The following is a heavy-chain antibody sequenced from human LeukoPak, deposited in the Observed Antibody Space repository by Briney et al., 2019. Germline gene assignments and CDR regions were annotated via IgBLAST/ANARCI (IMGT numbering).Heavy chain of an antibody. CDR1: GFTFSSYA. V-gene: IGHV3-23*01. Sequence: GGSLRLSCAASGFTFSSYAMSWVRQAPGKGLEWVSAISGSGGSTYYADSVKGRFTISRDNSKNTLYLQMNSLRAEDTAVYYCAKDLGWFGVPQGNWFDPWGQGTLVTVSS. J-gene: IGHJ5*02. D-gene: IGHD3-10*01. CDR2: ISGSGGST. CDR3: AKDLGWFGVPQGNWFDP.